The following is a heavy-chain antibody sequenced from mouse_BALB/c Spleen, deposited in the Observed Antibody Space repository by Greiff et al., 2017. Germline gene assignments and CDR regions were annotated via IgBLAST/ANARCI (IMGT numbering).Heavy chain of an antibody. CDR3: ARSSYGNYGAY. V-gene: IGHV3-2*02. Sequence: VQLKESGPGLVKPSQSLSLTCTVTGYSITSDYAWNWIRQFPGNKLEWMGYISYSGSTSYNPSLKSRISITRDTSKNQFFLQLNSVTTEDTATYYCARSSYGNYGAYWGQGTLVTVSA. CDR1: GYSITSDYA. J-gene: IGHJ3*01. D-gene: IGHD2-1*01. CDR2: ISYSGST.